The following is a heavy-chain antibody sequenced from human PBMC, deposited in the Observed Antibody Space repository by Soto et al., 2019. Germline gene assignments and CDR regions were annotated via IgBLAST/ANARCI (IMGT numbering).Heavy chain of an antibody. J-gene: IGHJ4*02. Sequence: EVQLVESGGGLIQPGGSLRLSCAVSGFTVSNNYMSWVRQAPGKGLEGVSVIYSGGYTAYGDSVKGRFTISRDNSKNTQYFKINTRGADDAAVFYCAPRPGGGGYWGQGTLVTVSS. D-gene: IGHD3-10*01. CDR2: IYSGGYT. V-gene: IGHV3-53*01. CDR1: GFTVSNNY. CDR3: APRPGGGGY.